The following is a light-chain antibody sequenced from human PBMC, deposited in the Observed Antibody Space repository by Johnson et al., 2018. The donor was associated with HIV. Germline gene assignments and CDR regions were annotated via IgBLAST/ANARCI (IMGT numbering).Light chain of an antibody. J-gene: IGLJ1*01. CDR2: ETN. CDR3: GTWDASLGVNV. CDR1: SSNIGNNY. V-gene: IGLV1-51*02. Sequence: QSVLTQPPSVSAAPGQKVTISCSGCSSNIGNNYVSWYQQLPGTAPKLLIYETNKRPSRVPYRFSGPNSGPSATFVITVLRRGDEGDYYCGTWDASLGVNVFGPGTKVTVL.